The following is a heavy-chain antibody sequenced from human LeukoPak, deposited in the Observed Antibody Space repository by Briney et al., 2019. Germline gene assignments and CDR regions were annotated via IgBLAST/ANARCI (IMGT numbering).Heavy chain of an antibody. CDR2: ISSGSTYM. V-gene: IGHV3-21*01. J-gene: IGHJ3*02. Sequence: GGPLRLSCAASGFTFSSYSMNWVRQAPGKGLEWVSSISSGSTYMYYADSVKGRFTISRDNAQNSMYLQTNSLRAEDTAVYYCGRVGGRSKAAKGDAFDIWGQGTMVTVSS. CDR1: GFTFSSYS. D-gene: IGHD6-6*01. CDR3: GRVGGRSKAAKGDAFDI.